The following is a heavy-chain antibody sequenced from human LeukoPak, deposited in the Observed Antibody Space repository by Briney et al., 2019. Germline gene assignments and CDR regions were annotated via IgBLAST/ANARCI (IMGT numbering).Heavy chain of an antibody. D-gene: IGHD3-9*01. CDR1: GGSISSGGYS. J-gene: IGHJ6*03. V-gene: IGHV4-30-4*07. Sequence: SETLSLTCAVSGGSISSGGYSWSWIRQPPGKGLEWIGYISYSGSTYNNPSLKSRVSISVDTSKNQFSLKLSSVTAADTAVYYCARAQAKYFTAGYYYMDVWGKGTTVTVSS. CDR2: ISYSGST. CDR3: ARAQAKYFTAGYYYMDV.